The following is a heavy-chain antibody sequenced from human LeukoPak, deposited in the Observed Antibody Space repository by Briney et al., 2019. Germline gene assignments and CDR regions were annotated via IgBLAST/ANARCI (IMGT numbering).Heavy chain of an antibody. J-gene: IGHJ4*02. CDR1: GYTFTTYD. D-gene: IGHD2-2*01. CDR3: ARGYCGSTSCFNFDY. CDR2: ISAYNGNT. V-gene: IGHV1-18*01. Sequence: GASVKVSCKASGYTFTTYDINWVRQAPGQGLEWMGWISAYNGNTNYAQKLQGRVTMTTDTSTSTAYMELRSLRSDDTAVYYCARGYCGSTSCFNFDYWGQGTLVTFSS.